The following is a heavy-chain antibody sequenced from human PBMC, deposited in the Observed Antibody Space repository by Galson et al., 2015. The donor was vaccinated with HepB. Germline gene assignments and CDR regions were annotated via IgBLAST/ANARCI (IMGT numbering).Heavy chain of an antibody. CDR2: INAGNGNT. J-gene: IGHJ6*02. CDR1: GYTFTSYA. CDR3: ASTPDTAMTSLGYYYYGMDV. D-gene: IGHD5-18*01. Sequence: SVKVSCKASGYTFTSYAMHWVRQAPGQRLEWMGWINAGNGNTKYSQKFQGRVTITRDTSASTAYMELSSLRSEDTAVYYCASTPDTAMTSLGYYYYGMDVWGQGTTVTVSS. V-gene: IGHV1-3*01.